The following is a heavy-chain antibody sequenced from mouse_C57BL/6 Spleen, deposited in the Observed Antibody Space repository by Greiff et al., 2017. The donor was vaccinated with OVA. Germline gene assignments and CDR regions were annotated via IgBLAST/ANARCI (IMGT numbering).Heavy chain of an antibody. D-gene: IGHD1-1*01. CDR1: GYAFSSYW. CDR2: IYPGDGDT. Sequence: QVQLQQSGAELVKPGASVKISCKASGYAFSSYWMNWVKQRPGKGLEGIGQIYPGDGDTNYNGKFKGKATLTADKSSSTAYMQLSSLTSEDSAVYFCARSMGSSYEGYFDYWGQGTTLTVSS. J-gene: IGHJ2*01. CDR3: ARSMGSSYEGYFDY. V-gene: IGHV1-80*01.